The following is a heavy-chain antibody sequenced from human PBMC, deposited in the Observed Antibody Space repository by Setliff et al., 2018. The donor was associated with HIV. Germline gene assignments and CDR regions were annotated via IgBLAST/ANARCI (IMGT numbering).Heavy chain of an antibody. Sequence: LSLTCTVTGYSISSGYYWAWIRQPPGKGLEWIGYIYHAGNTYYNPSLKSRVTISVDTSKNQISLRLNSLTAADTAVYYCARGTTLNVVPDAFDIWGQGTMVTVSS. CDR1: GYSISSGYY. J-gene: IGHJ3*02. D-gene: IGHD4-17*01. CDR2: IYHAGNT. V-gene: IGHV4-38-2*02. CDR3: ARGTTLNVVPDAFDI.